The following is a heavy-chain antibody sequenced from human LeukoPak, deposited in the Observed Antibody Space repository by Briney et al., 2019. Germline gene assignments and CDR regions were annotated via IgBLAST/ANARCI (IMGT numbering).Heavy chain of an antibody. D-gene: IGHD2-8*02. J-gene: IGHJ4*02. V-gene: IGHV4-31*03. CDR2: IFSSAST. CDR3: ARDFTGGSFDY. CDR1: GGSISSGGYY. Sequence: SQTLSLTCTVSGGSISSGGYYWSWIRQHPGKGLEWLGSIFSSASTIYNPSLKSRVIISVDTTKNQFSLKLTSVTAADTAVYYCARDFTGGSFDYWGQGTLVTVSS.